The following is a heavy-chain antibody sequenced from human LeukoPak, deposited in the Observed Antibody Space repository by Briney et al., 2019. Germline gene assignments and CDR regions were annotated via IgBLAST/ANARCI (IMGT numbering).Heavy chain of an antibody. CDR2: INPNSGGT. CDR3: ARLSRCCSSTSCYEY. Sequence: GASVKVSCKASGYTFTGYYMHWVRQAPGQGLEWMGWINPNSGGTNYAQKFQGRVTMTRDTSISTAYMELSRLRSDDTAVYYCARLSRCCSSTSCYEYWGQGTLVTVSS. J-gene: IGHJ4*02. D-gene: IGHD2-2*01. V-gene: IGHV1-2*02. CDR1: GYTFTGYY.